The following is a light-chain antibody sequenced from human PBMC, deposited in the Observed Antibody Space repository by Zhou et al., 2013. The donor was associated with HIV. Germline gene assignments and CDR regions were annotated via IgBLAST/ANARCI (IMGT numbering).Light chain of an antibody. CDR2: DAS. Sequence: DIQMTQSPSSLSASVGDRVTITCQASEDISNYLNWYQQKPGKAPKLLIYDASNLETGVPSRFSGSGYGTDFTLTISSLQPEDFATYYCQQSYRTLWLTFGGGTKVEIK. CDR1: EDISNY. CDR3: QQSYRTLWLT. J-gene: IGKJ4*01. V-gene: IGKV1-39*01.